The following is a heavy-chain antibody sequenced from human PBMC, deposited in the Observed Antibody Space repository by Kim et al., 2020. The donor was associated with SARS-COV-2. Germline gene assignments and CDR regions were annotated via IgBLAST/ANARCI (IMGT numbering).Heavy chain of an antibody. V-gene: IGHV1-2*02. CDR2: INPNSGGT. D-gene: IGHD2-8*01. J-gene: IGHJ2*01. CDR3: ARVPNSWYFDL. Sequence: ASVKVSCKASGYTFTGYYIHWVRQAPGQGLEWMGWINPNSGGTNSAQKFQGRVTMTRDTSISTAYMELSSLRSDDTAVYYCARVPNSWYFDLWGRGSLVTVSS. CDR1: GYTFTGYY.